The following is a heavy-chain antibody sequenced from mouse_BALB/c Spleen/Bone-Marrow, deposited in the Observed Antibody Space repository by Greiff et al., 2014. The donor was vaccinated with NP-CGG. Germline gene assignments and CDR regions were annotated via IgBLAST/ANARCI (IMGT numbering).Heavy chain of an antibody. J-gene: IGHJ4*01. CDR3: TRWLPYAMDY. Sequence: LKLSCKLFGYTLINYWLNWLKQMLGQALAGIGNFYLSVIYTNYNQKFKDKTTLIVDKFSCTAYMQLSSPTSEDSAVYYCTRWLPYAMDYWGQGTSVTVSS. CDR2: FYLSVIYT. D-gene: IGHD2-2*01. CDR1: GYTLINYW. V-gene: IGHV1-69*01.